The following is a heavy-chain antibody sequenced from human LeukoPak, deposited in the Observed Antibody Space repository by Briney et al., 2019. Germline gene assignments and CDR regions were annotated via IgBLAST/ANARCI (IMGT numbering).Heavy chain of an antibody. CDR2: MNPNSGNT. CDR1: GYTFTNYD. Sequence: GSSVKVSCKASGYTFTNYDINWVRQASGQGLEWMGWMNPNSGNTGYAQKFQGRVTVTRNTSISTAHMELSSLRSEDTDVYYCARNTRGNYFDYWGQGTLVTVSS. D-gene: IGHD2-15*01. CDR3: ARNTRGNYFDY. V-gene: IGHV1-8*01. J-gene: IGHJ4*02.